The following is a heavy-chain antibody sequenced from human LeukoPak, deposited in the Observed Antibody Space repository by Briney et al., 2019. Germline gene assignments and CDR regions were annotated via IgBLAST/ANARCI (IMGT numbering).Heavy chain of an antibody. CDR3: ARDLVSGAYTFDI. V-gene: IGHV3-48*03. Sequence: GGSLRLSCAASGSTFSSFSTYDFNWVRQAPGKGLEWVSYISSSGGTIYYADSVKGRFTVSRDNAANSLYLQMNSLRAENTAIYYCARDLVSGAYTFDIWGQGTVVTVSS. J-gene: IGHJ3*02. CDR1: GSTFSS. D-gene: IGHD3-16*01. CDR2: ISSSGGTI.